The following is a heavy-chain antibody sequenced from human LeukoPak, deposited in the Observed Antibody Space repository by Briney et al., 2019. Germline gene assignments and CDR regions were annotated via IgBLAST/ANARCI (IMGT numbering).Heavy chain of an antibody. Sequence: SETLSLTCTVSGYSISSGYYWGWIRQPPGKGLEWIGSIYYSGNTYYNASLKSQVSISIDTSKNQFSLKLSSVTAADTAVYYCARNIAVAGRGDYMDVWGKGTTVTIS. J-gene: IGHJ6*03. V-gene: IGHV4-38-2*02. CDR3: ARNIAVAGRGDYMDV. D-gene: IGHD6-19*01. CDR1: GYSISSGYY. CDR2: IYYSGNT.